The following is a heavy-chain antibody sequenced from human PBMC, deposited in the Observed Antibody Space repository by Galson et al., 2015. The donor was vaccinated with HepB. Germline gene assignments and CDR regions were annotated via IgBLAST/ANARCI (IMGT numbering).Heavy chain of an antibody. CDR1: GGSISSSSYY. D-gene: IGHD2-2*01. V-gene: IGHV4-39*01. CDR2: VHYTGRT. Sequence: SETLSLTCTVSGGSISSSSYYWGWIRQPPGKGLEWIGSVHYTGRTYYNPSLESRVTISVDTSKSRFSLKLSSVTAADTAIYYCARLGEPAPIGDWFDPWGQGTLVTVSS. J-gene: IGHJ5*02. CDR3: ARLGEPAPIGDWFDP.